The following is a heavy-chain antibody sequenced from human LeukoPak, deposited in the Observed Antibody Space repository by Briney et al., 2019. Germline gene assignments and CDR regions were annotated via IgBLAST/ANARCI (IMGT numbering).Heavy chain of an antibody. J-gene: IGHJ4*02. V-gene: IGHV4-61*01. CDR2: IYYSGST. D-gene: IGHD5-12*01. CDR1: GGSVSSGSYY. CDR3: ARFRYSGYERDY. Sequence: SETLSLTGTVSGGSVSSGSYYWSWIRQPPGKGLEWIGYIYYSGSTNYNPSLKSRVTISVDTSKNQFSLKLSSVTAADTAVYYCARFRYSGYERDYWGQGTLVTVSS.